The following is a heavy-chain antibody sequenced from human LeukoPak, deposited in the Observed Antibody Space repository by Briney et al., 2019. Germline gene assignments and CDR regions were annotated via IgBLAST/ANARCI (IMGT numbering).Heavy chain of an antibody. CDR2: INWNGGST. CDR3: ARGVTMIRYDAFDI. V-gene: IGHV3-20*04. D-gene: IGHD3-22*01. Sequence: AGGSLRLSCAASGFTFDDYGMSWVRQAPGKGLEWVSGINWNGGSTGYADSVKGRFIISRDNAKNSLYLQMNSLRAEDTALYYCARGVTMIRYDAFDIWGQGTMVTVSS. CDR1: GFTFDDYG. J-gene: IGHJ3*02.